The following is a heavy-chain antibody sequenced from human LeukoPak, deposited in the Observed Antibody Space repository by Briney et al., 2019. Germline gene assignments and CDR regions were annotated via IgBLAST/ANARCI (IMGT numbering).Heavy chain of an antibody. D-gene: IGHD6-13*01. CDR2: IYPGDSDT. Sequence: GESLKISCRGSGYSFTTYWIGWVRQMPGKGLEWMGIIYPGDSDTRYSPSFQGQVTMSADKSINTAYLQWSSLKASDTAMYYCARQASAASDYWGQGTLVTVSS. CDR3: ARQASAASDY. V-gene: IGHV5-51*01. J-gene: IGHJ4*02. CDR1: GYSFTTYW.